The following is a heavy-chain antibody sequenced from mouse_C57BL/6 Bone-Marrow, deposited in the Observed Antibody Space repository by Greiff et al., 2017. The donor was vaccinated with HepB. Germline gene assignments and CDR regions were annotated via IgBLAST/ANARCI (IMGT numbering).Heavy chain of an antibody. Sequence: QVQLQQSGAELARPGASVKLSCKASGYNFTSYGISWVKQRTGQGLEWIGEIYPRSGNTYYNEKFKGKATLTADKSSSTAYMELRSLTSEDSAVYFCARSGYYGSGGQGTTLTVSS. J-gene: IGHJ2*01. CDR1: GYNFTSYG. CDR3: ARSGYYGS. CDR2: IYPRSGNT. D-gene: IGHD1-1*01. V-gene: IGHV1-81*01.